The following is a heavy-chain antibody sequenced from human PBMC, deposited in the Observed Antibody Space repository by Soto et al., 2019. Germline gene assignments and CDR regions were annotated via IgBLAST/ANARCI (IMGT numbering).Heavy chain of an antibody. J-gene: IGHJ6*01. CDR1: GGTFSSYA. Sequence: SVKVSCKASGGTFSSYAISWVRQSPGQGLEWMGGIVPIFGTANYAQKFQGRVTITADESTSTAYMELSSLRSEDTAVYYCAQSIEARPGYYGMDVWGQGTTVTVSS. CDR2: IVPIFGTA. D-gene: IGHD6-6*01. CDR3: AQSIEARPGYYGMDV. V-gene: IGHV1-69*13.